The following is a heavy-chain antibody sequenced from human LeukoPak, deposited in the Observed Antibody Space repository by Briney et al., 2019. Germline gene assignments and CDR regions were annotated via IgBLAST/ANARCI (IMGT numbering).Heavy chain of an antibody. Sequence: GGSLRLSCAASGFTFSSYSMNWVRQAPGKGLEWVSSISSSSSYIYYADSVKGRFTISRDNAKNSLYLQMNSLRAEDTAVYYCARDRGYDILTGPGAFGYWGQGTLVTVSS. D-gene: IGHD3-9*01. CDR3: ARDRGYDILTGPGAFGY. CDR1: GFTFSSYS. CDR2: ISSSSSYI. J-gene: IGHJ4*02. V-gene: IGHV3-21*01.